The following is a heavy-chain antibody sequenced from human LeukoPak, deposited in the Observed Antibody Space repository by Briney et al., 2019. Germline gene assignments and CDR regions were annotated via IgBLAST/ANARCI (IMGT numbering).Heavy chain of an antibody. J-gene: IGHJ4*02. D-gene: IGHD5-12*01. CDR2: IIGSGDIT. CDR1: GFTFSNYV. Sequence: GGSLRLSCAVSGFTFSNYVMSWVRQAPGKGLEWVSGIIGSGDITYYADSVKGWFTTSRDNSKNTLYLQMSTLRADDTGVYYCARAARGYHYWGQGTLVTVSS. V-gene: IGHV3-23*01. CDR3: ARAARGYHY.